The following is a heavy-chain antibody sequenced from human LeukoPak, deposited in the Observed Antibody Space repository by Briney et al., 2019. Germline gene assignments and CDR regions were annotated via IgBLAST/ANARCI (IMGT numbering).Heavy chain of an antibody. D-gene: IGHD2-2*01. J-gene: IGHJ5*02. CDR1: GGSISSSSYY. CDR3: ARHTIVVVPAAMGARWFDP. V-gene: IGHV4-39*01. Sequence: SETLSLTCTVSGGSISSSSYYWGWIRQPPGKGLEWIGSIYYSGSTYYNPSLKSRVTISVDTSKNQFSLKLSSVTAADTAVYYCARHTIVVVPAAMGARWFDPWGQGTLVTVSS. CDR2: IYYSGST.